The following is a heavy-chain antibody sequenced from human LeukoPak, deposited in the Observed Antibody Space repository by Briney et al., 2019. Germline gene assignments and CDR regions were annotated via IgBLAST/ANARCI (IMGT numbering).Heavy chain of an antibody. D-gene: IGHD1-14*01. Sequence: GGSLRLSSAASGFTFSSYAMSWVRQAPGKGLEWVSAISGSGGSTYYADSVKGRFTISRDNSTNTLYLQMNSLGAEDTAVYYCARPQNQTGYFQHWGQGTLVTVSS. CDR1: GFTFSSYA. J-gene: IGHJ1*01. V-gene: IGHV3-23*01. CDR2: ISGSGGST. CDR3: ARPQNQTGYFQH.